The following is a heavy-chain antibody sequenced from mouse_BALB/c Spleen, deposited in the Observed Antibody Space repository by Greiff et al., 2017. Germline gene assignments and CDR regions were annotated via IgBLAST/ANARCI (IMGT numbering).Heavy chain of an antibody. CDR2: IYPGNSDT. J-gene: IGHJ2*01. CDR3: ARRGYFDY. V-gene: IGHV1-5*01. Sequence: VQLQQSGTVLARPGASVKMSCKASGYSFTSYWMHWVKQRPGQGLEWIGAIYPGNSDTSYNQKFKGKAKLTAVKSSSTAYMQLSSLTSEDSAVYYCARRGYFDYWGQGTTLTVSS. CDR1: GYSFTSYW.